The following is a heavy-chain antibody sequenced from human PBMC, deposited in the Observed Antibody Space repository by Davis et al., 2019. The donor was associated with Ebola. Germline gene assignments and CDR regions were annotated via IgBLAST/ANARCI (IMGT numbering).Heavy chain of an antibody. D-gene: IGHD3-22*01. Sequence: ASVNVSCKASGYTFTSYYMHRVRQPPRQGLEWMGIINPSGGSTSYAQRFQGRVTMTRDTSTSTVYMELSSLRSEDTAVYYCARGRRDYYDSSGYYYVGWYFDYWGQGTLVTVSS. J-gene: IGHJ4*02. CDR3: ARGRRDYYDSSGYYYVGWYFDY. CDR2: INPSGGST. CDR1: GYTFTSYY. V-gene: IGHV1-46*01.